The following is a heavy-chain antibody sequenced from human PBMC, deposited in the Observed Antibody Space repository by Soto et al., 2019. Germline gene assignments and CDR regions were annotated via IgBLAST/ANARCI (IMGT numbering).Heavy chain of an antibody. J-gene: IGHJ6*02. CDR1: GTIFSSYT. Sequence: QVQLVQSGAEVKKPGSSVRVSCKASGTIFSSYTISWVRQAPGQGLEWMGRIIPILGETNSAQKFQGRVTLTADKSKNTDYMQLNSLRLEDTAVYYCARGLGGRMDDWGQGTTVTVSS. CDR3: ARGLGGRMDD. V-gene: IGHV1-69*08. D-gene: IGHD3-16*01. CDR2: IIPILGET.